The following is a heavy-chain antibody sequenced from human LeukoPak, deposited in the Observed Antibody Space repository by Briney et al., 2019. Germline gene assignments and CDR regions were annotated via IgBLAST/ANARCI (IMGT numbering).Heavy chain of an antibody. J-gene: IGHJ4*02. V-gene: IGHV4-34*01. CDR3: ARGGYYYDSSGYPSLVDY. D-gene: IGHD3-22*01. CDR1: GGSFSGYY. CDR2: INHSGST. Sequence: SETLSLTCAVYGGSFSGYYWSWIRQPPGKGLEWIGEINHSGSTNYNPSLKSRVTISVDTSKNQFSLKLSSVTAADTAVYYCARGGYYYDSSGYPSLVDYWGQGTLVTVSS.